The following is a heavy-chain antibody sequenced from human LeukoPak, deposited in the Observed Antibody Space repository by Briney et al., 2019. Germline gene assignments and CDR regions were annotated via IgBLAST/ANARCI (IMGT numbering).Heavy chain of an antibody. J-gene: IGHJ4*02. V-gene: IGHV1-46*01. CDR3: VRSKMAGDY. CDR1: GYTFTSYY. D-gene: IGHD5-24*01. CDR2: INPSSGST. Sequence: ASVKVSCKASGYTFTSYYMHWVRQAPGQGLEWMGIINPSSGSTTYAQKFQGRVTRTRDTSTSTVYMELSSLRSEDTAVYYCVRSKMAGDYWGQGTLVTVSS.